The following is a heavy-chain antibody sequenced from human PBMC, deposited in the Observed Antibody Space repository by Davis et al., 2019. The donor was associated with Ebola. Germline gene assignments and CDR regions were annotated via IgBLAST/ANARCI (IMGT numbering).Heavy chain of an antibody. CDR2: ISSSSSTI. Sequence: PGGSLRLSCAASGFTFSSYSMNWVRQAPGKGLEWVSYISSSSSTIYYADSVKGRFTISRDNAKNSLYLQMNSLRDEDTAVYYCARVRMTTVTTQNYYYYYYMDVWGKGTTVTVSS. D-gene: IGHD4-17*01. V-gene: IGHV3-48*02. J-gene: IGHJ6*03. CDR3: ARVRMTTVTTQNYYYYYYMDV. CDR1: GFTFSSYS.